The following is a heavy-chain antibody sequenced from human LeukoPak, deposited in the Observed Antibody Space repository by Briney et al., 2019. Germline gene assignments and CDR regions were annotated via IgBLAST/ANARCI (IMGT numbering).Heavy chain of an antibody. Sequence: SETLSLTCTVSGGSISSYYWSWIRQPPGKGLEWIGYIYYSGSTNYNPSLKSRVTISVDTSKNQFSLKLSSVTAADTAVYYCARVRSSSGWYTPGWFDPWGQGTLVTVSS. D-gene: IGHD6-19*01. CDR1: GGSISSYY. V-gene: IGHV4-59*01. J-gene: IGHJ5*02. CDR3: ARVRSSSGWYTPGWFDP. CDR2: IYYSGST.